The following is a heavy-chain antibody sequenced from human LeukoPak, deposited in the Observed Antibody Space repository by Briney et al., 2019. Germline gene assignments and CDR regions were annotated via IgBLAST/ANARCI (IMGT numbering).Heavy chain of an antibody. CDR3: ARVGEGFLEWLGSYYMDV. Sequence: GGSLRLSCAASGFTFSSYSMNWVRQAPGKGLEWVSSISSSSSYIYYADSVKGRFTISRDNAKNSLYLQMNSLRAEDTAVYYCARVGEGFLEWLGSYYMDVWGKGTTVTVSS. CDR2: ISSSSSYI. V-gene: IGHV3-21*01. D-gene: IGHD3-3*01. CDR1: GFTFSSYS. J-gene: IGHJ6*03.